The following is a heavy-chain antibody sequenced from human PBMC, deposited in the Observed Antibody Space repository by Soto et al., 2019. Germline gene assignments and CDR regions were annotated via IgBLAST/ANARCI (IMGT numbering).Heavy chain of an antibody. V-gene: IGHV3-7*01. J-gene: IGHJ3*02. CDR2: IKQDGSEK. D-gene: IGHD6-19*01. CDR1: GFTFSSYW. CDR3: ARDDTPNLANGWYDAFDI. Sequence: PGGSLRLSCAASGFTFSSYWMNWVRQAPGKGLEWVANIKQDGSEKNYVDSVKGRFTISRDNAKNSLYLQMNSLKAEDTAVYYRARDDTPNLANGWYDAFDIGGQGTMVTVSS.